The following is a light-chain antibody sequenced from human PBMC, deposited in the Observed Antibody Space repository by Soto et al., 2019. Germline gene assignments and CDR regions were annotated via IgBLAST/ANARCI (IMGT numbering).Light chain of an antibody. CDR1: TSNIGNNY. V-gene: IGLV1-47*01. Sequence: QSVLTQPPSASGSPGQRVTISCSGSTSNIGNNYVFWYHQLPGAAPKLLTYRNNQRPSGVPDRFSSSRSGTSASLAITGLRSEDEAVYYCAAWDDALSGILFGGGTKVTVL. J-gene: IGLJ2*01. CDR3: AAWDDALSGIL. CDR2: RNN.